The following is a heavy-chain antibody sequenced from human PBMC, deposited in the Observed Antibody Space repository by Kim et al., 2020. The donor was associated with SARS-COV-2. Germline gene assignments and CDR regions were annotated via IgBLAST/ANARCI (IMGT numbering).Heavy chain of an antibody. J-gene: IGHJ4*02. CDR3: AREQDYQLLYRGFYFDY. D-gene: IGHD2-2*02. V-gene: IGHV1-46*01. Sequence: FQGRVTMTRDTSTSTVYMELSSLRSEDTAVYYCAREQDYQLLYRGFYFDYWGQGTLVTVSS.